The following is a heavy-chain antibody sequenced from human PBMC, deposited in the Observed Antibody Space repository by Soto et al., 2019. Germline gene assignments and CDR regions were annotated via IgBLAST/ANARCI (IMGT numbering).Heavy chain of an antibody. Sequence: QVQLVESGGGVLQPGNSLRLSCVGSGFTFTSHAMNWVRLLPGKGLQWVTQIWPDESTRYYVDSVKDRFTVSRDNFKNTVYLQIDSLRAEDTAVYYCARDGPGGATYAMDVWGQGTTVTGSS. V-gene: IGHV3-33*01. CDR2: IWPDESTR. CDR1: GFTFTSHA. CDR3: ARDGPGGATYAMDV. J-gene: IGHJ6*02. D-gene: IGHD6-25*01.